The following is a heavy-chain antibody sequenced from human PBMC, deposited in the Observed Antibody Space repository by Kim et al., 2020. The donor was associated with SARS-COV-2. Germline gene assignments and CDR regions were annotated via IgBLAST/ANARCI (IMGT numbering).Heavy chain of an antibody. J-gene: IGHJ6*02. D-gene: IGHD6-13*01. CDR1: GYSFTSYW. Sequence: GESLKISCKGSGYSFTSYWIGWVRQMPGKGLEWMGIIYPGDSDTRYSPSFQGQVTISADKSISTAYLQWSSLKASDTAMYYCARYSSSWVYYYYGMDVWGQGTTVTVSS. CDR2: IYPGDSDT. CDR3: ARYSSSWVYYYYGMDV. V-gene: IGHV5-51*01.